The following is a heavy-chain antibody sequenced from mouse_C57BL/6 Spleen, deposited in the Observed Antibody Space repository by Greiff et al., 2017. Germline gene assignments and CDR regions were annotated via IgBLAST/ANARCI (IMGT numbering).Heavy chain of an antibody. V-gene: IGHV1-69*01. D-gene: IGHD1-1*01. Sequence: QVQLQQPGAELVMPGASVKLSCKASGYTFTSYWMHWVKQRPGQGLEWIGEIDPSDSYTNYNQKFKGKSTLTVDKSSSTAYMQLSSLTSEDSAVYYCARSGYYDSSRWYFDVWGTGTTVTVSS. CDR3: ARSGYYDSSRWYFDV. J-gene: IGHJ1*03. CDR1: GYTFTSYW. CDR2: IDPSDSYT.